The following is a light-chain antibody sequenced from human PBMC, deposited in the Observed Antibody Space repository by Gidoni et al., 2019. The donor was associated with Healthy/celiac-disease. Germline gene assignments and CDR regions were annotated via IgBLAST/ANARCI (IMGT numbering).Light chain of an antibody. CDR1: SSNIGSIF. J-gene: IGLJ2*01. V-gene: IGLV1-51*02. Sequence: QSVLTQPPSVSAAPGQQVTISCFGSSSNIGSIFVSWYQQLPATAPKLLIYENDKRPSGIPDRFSGSKSGTSATLGITGLQTGDEADYYCGTWDTSLRTWVFGGGTKVSVL. CDR2: END. CDR3: GTWDTSLRTWV.